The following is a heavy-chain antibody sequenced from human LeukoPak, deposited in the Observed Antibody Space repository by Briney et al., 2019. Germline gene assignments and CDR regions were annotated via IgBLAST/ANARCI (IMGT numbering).Heavy chain of an antibody. D-gene: IGHD5-24*01. CDR3: AGDTGRDGYSFDY. Sequence: GASVKVSCKASGYTFTGYHMHWVRQAPGQGLEWMGWIDPNSGGTNYVQKLQGRVTMTRDTSISTAYMELSRLRSDDTAVYYCAGDTGRDGYSFDYWGQGTLVTVSS. CDR1: GYTFTGYH. V-gene: IGHV1-2*02. CDR2: IDPNSGGT. J-gene: IGHJ4*02.